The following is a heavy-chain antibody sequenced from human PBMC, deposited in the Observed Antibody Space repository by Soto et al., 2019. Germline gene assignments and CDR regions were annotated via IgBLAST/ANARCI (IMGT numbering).Heavy chain of an antibody. Sequence: VQLLESGGGFIQPGGSLRLSCAASGFTFRSYAMTWVRQAPGKGLEWVSGISGSGGSTYYADSVRGRFTISRDNYKNTLYLQMNSLRAEDTAVYYCAKEQGSGWNDFDYWGQGTLVTVPS. J-gene: IGHJ4*02. CDR2: ISGSGGST. CDR1: GFTFRSYA. D-gene: IGHD6-19*01. CDR3: AKEQGSGWNDFDY. V-gene: IGHV3-23*01.